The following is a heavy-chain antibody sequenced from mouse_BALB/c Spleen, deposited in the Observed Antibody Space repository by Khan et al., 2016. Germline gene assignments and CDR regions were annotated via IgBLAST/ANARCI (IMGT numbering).Heavy chain of an antibody. CDR3: ARMGGSYAMDY. Sequence: EVELVESGGDLVQPGGSRKLSCAASGFTFSGFGMHWVRQAPEKGLEWVAYITSGSTNIYYADTVKGRFTISRDNPKNTLFLQMTSLRSEDTAMCYCARMGGSYAMDYWGQGTSVTVSS. CDR2: ITSGSTNI. J-gene: IGHJ4*01. CDR1: GFTFSGFG. V-gene: IGHV5-17*02.